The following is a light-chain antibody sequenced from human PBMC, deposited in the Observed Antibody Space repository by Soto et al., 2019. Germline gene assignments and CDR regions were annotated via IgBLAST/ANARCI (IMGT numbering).Light chain of an antibody. CDR3: SSYPSSSTRV. V-gene: IGLV2-14*03. CDR2: DIR. CDR1: SSDVGGYKY. Sequence: QSALNQPASVSGSPGQSITISCTGTSSDVGGYKYVSWYQQHPGKAPKLMIYDIRNRPSGVSNRFSGSQSGNPASLTISGPQAEDEADYYCSSYPSSSTRVFGTGTTVTVL. J-gene: IGLJ1*01.